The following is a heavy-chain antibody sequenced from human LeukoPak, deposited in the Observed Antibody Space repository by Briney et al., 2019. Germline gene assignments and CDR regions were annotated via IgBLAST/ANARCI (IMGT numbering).Heavy chain of an antibody. D-gene: IGHD1-26*01. CDR2: ISWNSGSI. CDR1: GFTFDDYA. CDR3: AKDALFHAGANPNWFDP. J-gene: IGHJ5*02. Sequence: GRSLRLSCAASGFTFDDYAMHWVRQAPGQGLERVSGISWNSGSIGYADSVKGRFTISRDNAKNSLYLQMNSLRAEDTALYYCAKDALFHAGANPNWFDPWGQGTLVTVSS. V-gene: IGHV3-9*01.